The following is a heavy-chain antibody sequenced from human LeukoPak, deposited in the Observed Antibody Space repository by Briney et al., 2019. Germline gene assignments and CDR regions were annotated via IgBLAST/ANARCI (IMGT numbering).Heavy chain of an antibody. CDR2: IIPIFGTA. CDR3: ARYGYSYGQDDFDY. J-gene: IGHJ4*02. V-gene: IGHV1-69*01. Sequence: SVKVSCKASGGTFSSYAISWVRQAPGQGLEWMGGIIPIFGTANYAQKFQGRVTITADESTSTAYMELSSLRSEDTAAYYCARYGYSYGQDDFDYWGQGTLVTVSS. D-gene: IGHD5-18*01. CDR1: GGTFSSYA.